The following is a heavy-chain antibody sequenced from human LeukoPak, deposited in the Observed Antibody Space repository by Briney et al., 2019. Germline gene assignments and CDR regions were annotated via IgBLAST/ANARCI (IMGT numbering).Heavy chain of an antibody. Sequence: GGSLRLSCAASGFTFSSYAMNWVRQAPGKGLEWVTIISYDGSNKYYADSVKGRFTISRDNSKNTLYLQMNSLRAEDTAVYYCVRGVADSYGQFDNWGQGTLVTVSS. CDR2: ISYDGSNK. D-gene: IGHD3-10*01. J-gene: IGHJ4*02. CDR3: VRGVADSYGQFDN. V-gene: IGHV3-30*04. CDR1: GFTFSSYA.